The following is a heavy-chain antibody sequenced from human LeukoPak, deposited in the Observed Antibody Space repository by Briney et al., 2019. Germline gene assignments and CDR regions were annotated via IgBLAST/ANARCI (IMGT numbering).Heavy chain of an antibody. CDR1: GGCINSNY. J-gene: IGHJ4*02. Sequence: PSETLSLTCAVSGGCINSNYWGWIRQPPGKGLQWIGDIYYTGKNNYNPSLKSRVTISLDTSKDHLSLNLTSVLAADTAIYYCVRRDTGWNYFDYWGQGILVTVSS. CDR2: IYYTGKN. D-gene: IGHD6-19*01. V-gene: IGHV4-59*08. CDR3: VRRDTGWNYFDY.